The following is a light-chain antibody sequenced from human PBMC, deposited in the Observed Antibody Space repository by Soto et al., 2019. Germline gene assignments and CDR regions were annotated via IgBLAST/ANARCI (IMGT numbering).Light chain of an antibody. CDR1: SSDVGGYNF. Sequence: QSALTQPASVSGSPGQSITISCTGTSSDVGGYNFVSWYQHHPGKAPKLIIYEVSNRPSGVSSRFSASKSGNTASLTISGLQAEDDADYYCSSYTNSSTLVGFGGGTKLTAL. CDR3: SSYTNSSTLVG. V-gene: IGLV2-14*01. J-gene: IGLJ2*01. CDR2: EVS.